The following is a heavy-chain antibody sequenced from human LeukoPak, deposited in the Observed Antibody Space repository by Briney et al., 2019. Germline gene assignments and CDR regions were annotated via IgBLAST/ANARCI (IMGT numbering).Heavy chain of an antibody. Sequence: GGSLRLSCAASGFTFSSYAMHWVRQAPGKGLEYVSAISSYGGSTYYANSVKGRFTVSRDNSKNTVYLQMGSLRAEDMAVYYCARASYGYGNNWFDPWGQGTLVTVSS. V-gene: IGHV3-64*01. CDR3: ARASYGYGNNWFDP. J-gene: IGHJ5*02. D-gene: IGHD5-18*01. CDR1: GFTFSSYA. CDR2: ISSYGGST.